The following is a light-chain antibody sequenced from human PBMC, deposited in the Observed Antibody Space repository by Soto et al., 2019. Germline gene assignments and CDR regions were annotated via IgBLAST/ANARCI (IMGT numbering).Light chain of an antibody. V-gene: IGKV3-20*01. CDR1: QSVSSSY. CDR2: GAS. Sequence: EMVLTQSPGTLSLSPGERATLSCRASQSVSSSYLALYQQKPGQAPRLLIYGASSRATGIPDRFSGSGSGTDFTLTISRLEPEDFAVYYCQQYGSSPQTFGQGTKVDIK. CDR3: QQYGSSPQT. J-gene: IGKJ1*01.